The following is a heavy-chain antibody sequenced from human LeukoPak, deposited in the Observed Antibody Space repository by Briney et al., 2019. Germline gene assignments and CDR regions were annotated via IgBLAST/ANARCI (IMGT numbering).Heavy chain of an antibody. V-gene: IGHV1-8*03. J-gene: IGHJ3*02. CDR3: ARGPAYSSGWYLGERGDAFDI. Sequence: GASVKVSCKASGYTFTSYDINWVRQATGQGLEWMGWMNPNSGNTGYAQKFQGRVTITRNTSISTAYMELSSLRSEDTAVYYCARGPAYSSGWYLGERGDAFDIWGQGTMVTVSS. D-gene: IGHD6-19*01. CDR1: GYTFTSYD. CDR2: MNPNSGNT.